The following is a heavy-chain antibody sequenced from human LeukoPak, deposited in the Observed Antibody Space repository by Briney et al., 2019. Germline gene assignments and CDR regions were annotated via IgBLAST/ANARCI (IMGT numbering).Heavy chain of an antibody. D-gene: IGHD3-16*01. CDR2: LNPTSGAT. V-gene: IGHV1-2*02. CDR1: GYTFIDYY. Sequence: ASVKVSCKASGYTFIDYYIYWVRQAPGQGLEWMGWLNPTSGATNSAQKFHGRVTVTSDTSISIVYMELSGLRSDDTAIYYCARATNRGSPANAYVYWGQGTLVTVSS. J-gene: IGHJ4*02. CDR3: ARATNRGSPANAYVY.